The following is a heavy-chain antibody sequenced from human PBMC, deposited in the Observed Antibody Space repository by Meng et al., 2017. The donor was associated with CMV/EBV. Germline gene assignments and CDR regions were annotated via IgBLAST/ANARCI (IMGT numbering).Heavy chain of an antibody. CDR2: INHSGST. Sequence: VQLQQWAQGRLKPSATLSLTCAVYGGSFSGYYWSWIRQPPGNGLEWIGEINHSGSTNYNPSLKSRVTISVDTSKTQFSLKLSSVTAADTAVYYCARGGIAAAGPFDYWGQGTLVTVSS. D-gene: IGHD6-13*01. CDR3: ARGGIAAAGPFDY. CDR1: GGSFSGYY. J-gene: IGHJ4*02. V-gene: IGHV4-34*01.